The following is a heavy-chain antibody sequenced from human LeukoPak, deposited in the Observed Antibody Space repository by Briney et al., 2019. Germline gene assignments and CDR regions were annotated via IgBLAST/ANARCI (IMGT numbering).Heavy chain of an antibody. D-gene: IGHD3-22*01. CDR1: TAATATIY. Sequence: SETLSLSCIVATAATATIYSSWVRQPPGKGLEWIGYIYNSGGTKYNPSLMSRVPMSVDRANSQVSLRLSSVSSADTAVYYCARDARYDSSGYDMDSWGQGTLVIVSS. V-gene: IGHV4-59*01. J-gene: IGHJ4*02. CDR3: ARDARYDSSGYDMDS. CDR2: IYNSGGT.